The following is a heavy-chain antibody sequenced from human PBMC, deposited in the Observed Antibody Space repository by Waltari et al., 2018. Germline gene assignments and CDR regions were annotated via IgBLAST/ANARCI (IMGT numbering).Heavy chain of an antibody. CDR1: GFTFSSYW. J-gene: IGHJ5*02. Sequence: EVQLVESGGGLVQPGGSLRLSCAASGFTFSSYWMHWVRQAPGKGLVWVERINSDGSSTSYADSVKGRFTISRDNAKNTLYLQMNSLRAEDTAVYYCTASSGYLNWFDPWGQGTLVTVSS. CDR3: TASSGYLNWFDP. V-gene: IGHV3-74*01. CDR2: INSDGSST. D-gene: IGHD3-22*01.